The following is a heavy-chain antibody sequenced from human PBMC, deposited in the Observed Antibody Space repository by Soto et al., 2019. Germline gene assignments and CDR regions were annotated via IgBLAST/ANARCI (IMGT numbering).Heavy chain of an antibody. CDR2: ISDDGSTT. D-gene: IGHD2-15*01. Sequence: EVQLVESGGGLVQPGGSLRLSCAASGFTFSSYYMHWVRQAPGKGLVWVSRISDDGSTTIYAESVRGRFTISRDSAKNTLPLQINRLRAEDTAVYYCAIGLCGASVGYDHWGHRTL. V-gene: IGHV3-74*01. J-gene: IGHJ4*01. CDR1: GFTFSSYY. CDR3: AIGLCGASVGYDH.